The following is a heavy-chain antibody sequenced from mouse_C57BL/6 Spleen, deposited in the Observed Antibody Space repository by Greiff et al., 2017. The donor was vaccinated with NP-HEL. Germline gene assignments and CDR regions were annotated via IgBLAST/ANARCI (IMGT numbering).Heavy chain of an antibody. CDR2: ILPGSGST. D-gene: IGHD1-1*01. J-gene: IGHJ4*01. CDR3: ARTSYYYGSSYDAMDY. CDR1: GYTFTGYW. Sequence: QVQLQQSGAELMKPGASVKLSCKATGYTFTGYWIEWVKQRPGHGLEWIGEILPGSGSTNYNEKFKGKATFTADTSSNTAYMQLSSLTTEDSAIYYCARTSYYYGSSYDAMDYRGQGTSVTVSS. V-gene: IGHV1-9*01.